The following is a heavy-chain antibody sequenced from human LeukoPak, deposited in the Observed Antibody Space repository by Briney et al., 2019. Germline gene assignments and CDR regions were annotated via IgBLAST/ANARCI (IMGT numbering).Heavy chain of an antibody. Sequence: GGSLRLSCAASGFTFSSYEMNWVRQAPGKGLEWVSYISSSGSTIYYADSVKGRFTISRDNAKNSLYVQMNSLRAEDTAVYYCARDGSTVTTGDNWFDPWGQGTLVTVSS. D-gene: IGHD4-17*01. V-gene: IGHV3-48*03. CDR1: GFTFSSYE. CDR2: ISSSGSTI. CDR3: ARDGSTVTTGDNWFDP. J-gene: IGHJ5*02.